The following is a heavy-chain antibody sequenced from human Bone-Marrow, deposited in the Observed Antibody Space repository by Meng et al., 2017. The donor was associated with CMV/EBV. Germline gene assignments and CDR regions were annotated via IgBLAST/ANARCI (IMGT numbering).Heavy chain of an antibody. CDR2: ISAYNGNT. Sequence: ASVKVSCKASGYTFTTYDINWVRQAPGQGLEWMGWISAYNGNTNYAQKLQGRVTMTTDTSTSTAYMELRSLRSDDTAVYYCSRGRHTIWFDPWGQGTLVTVSS. J-gene: IGHJ5*02. D-gene: IGHD3-3*01. V-gene: IGHV1-18*01. CDR1: GYTFTTYD. CDR3: SRGRHTIWFDP.